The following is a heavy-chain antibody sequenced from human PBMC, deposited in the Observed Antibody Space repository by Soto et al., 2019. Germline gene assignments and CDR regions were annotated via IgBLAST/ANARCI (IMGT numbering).Heavy chain of an antibody. D-gene: IGHD6-13*01. CDR2: ISSSSGHI. CDR3: ARAGVAAFDQ. J-gene: IGHJ4*02. V-gene: IGHV3-21*01. Sequence: GGSLRLSCVTSGFTFSTYSMKWVRQAPGRGLEWVSSISSSSGHIYFADSVNGRFTISRDNAKNSMYLQMDSLRAEDTAVYYCARAGVAAFDQWGQGTLVTVSS. CDR1: GFTFSTYS.